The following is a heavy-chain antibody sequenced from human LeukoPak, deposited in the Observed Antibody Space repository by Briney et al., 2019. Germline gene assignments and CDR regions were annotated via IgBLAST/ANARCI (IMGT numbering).Heavy chain of an antibody. CDR1: GYSISSGYY. CDR3: ARLREEAAAGPYYYYMDV. Sequence: SETLSLTCTVSGYSISSGYYWGWIRQPPGKGLEWIGSIYHSGSTYYNPSLKSRVTISVDTSKNQFSLKLSSVTAADTAVYYCARLREEAAAGPYYYYMDVWGKGTTVTISS. CDR2: IYHSGST. V-gene: IGHV4-38-2*02. J-gene: IGHJ6*03. D-gene: IGHD6-13*01.